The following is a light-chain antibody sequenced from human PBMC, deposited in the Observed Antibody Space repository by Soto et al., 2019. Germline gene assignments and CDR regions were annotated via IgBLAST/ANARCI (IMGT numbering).Light chain of an antibody. J-gene: IGKJ4*01. CDR1: QDISSY. V-gene: IGKV1-9*01. Sequence: DIPLTQSPSFLSASVGDRVTVTCRSSQDISSYLAWYQQKPGKAPKILIYGASTLQSGVPPRFGGSGSGTAFTLTISSLQPEDFAIYFCQQVHDYPITFGGGTKVEIK. CDR2: GAS. CDR3: QQVHDYPIT.